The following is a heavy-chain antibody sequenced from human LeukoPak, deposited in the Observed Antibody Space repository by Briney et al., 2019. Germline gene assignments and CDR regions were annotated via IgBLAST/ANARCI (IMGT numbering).Heavy chain of an antibody. CDR3: AKNRGGSYLDYFDY. J-gene: IGHJ4*02. Sequence: GGSLRLSCAASGFTFSDYYMSWIRQAPGKGLEWVSYISSSGSTIYYADSVKGRFTISRDNSQNTLYLQMNSLRTEDTAVYYCAKNRGGSYLDYFDYWGQGTLVTVSS. V-gene: IGHV3-11*04. D-gene: IGHD1-26*01. CDR1: GFTFSDYY. CDR2: ISSSGSTI.